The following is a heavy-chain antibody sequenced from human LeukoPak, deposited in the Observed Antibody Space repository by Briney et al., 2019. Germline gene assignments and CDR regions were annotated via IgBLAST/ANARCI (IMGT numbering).Heavy chain of an antibody. CDR1: GGSISSSSYY. D-gene: IGHD2-21*02. Sequence: KPSETLSLTCTVSGGSISSSSYYWGWIRQPPGKGLEWIGSIYYSGSTYYNPSLKSRVTISVDTSKDQFSLKLSSVAAADTAVYYCARLVMTATYFYYWGQGTLVTVSS. V-gene: IGHV4-39*01. J-gene: IGHJ4*02. CDR3: ARLVMTATYFYY. CDR2: IYYSGST.